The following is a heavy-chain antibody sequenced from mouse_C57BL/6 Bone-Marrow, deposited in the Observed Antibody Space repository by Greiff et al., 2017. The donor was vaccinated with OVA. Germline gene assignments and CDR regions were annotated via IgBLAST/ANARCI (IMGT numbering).Heavy chain of an antibody. D-gene: IGHD2-1*01. CDR1: GYAFSSYW. J-gene: IGHJ4*01. CDR2: IDPENGDT. CDR3: TPDGKAMDY. V-gene: IGHV14-4*01. Sequence: EVQLQQSGAELVKPGASVKISCKASGYAFSSYWMHWVKQRPEQGLEWIGWIDPENGDTEYASKFQGKATITADTSSNTAYLQLSSLTSEDTAVYYCTPDGKAMDYWGQGTSVTVSS.